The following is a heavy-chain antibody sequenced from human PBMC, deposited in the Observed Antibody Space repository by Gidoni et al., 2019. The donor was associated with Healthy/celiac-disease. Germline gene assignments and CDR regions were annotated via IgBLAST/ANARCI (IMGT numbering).Heavy chain of an antibody. CDR2: ISSSSSTI. Sequence: EVQLVESGGGLVQTGGSLRLSCAASGFTCSSYSMNWVRQAPGKGLEWVSYISSSSSTISYADSVKGRFTISRDNAKNSLYLQMNSLRAEDTAVYYCARDSDFWSGAYWFDPWGQGTLVTVSS. CDR3: ARDSDFWSGAYWFDP. CDR1: GFTCSSYS. D-gene: IGHD3-3*01. J-gene: IGHJ5*02. V-gene: IGHV3-48*01.